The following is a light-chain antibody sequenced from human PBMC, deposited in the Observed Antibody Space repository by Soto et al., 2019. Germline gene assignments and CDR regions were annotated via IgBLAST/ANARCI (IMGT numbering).Light chain of an antibody. CDR1: QSVRHY. Sequence: EVVLTHSPATLSLSPGESATLSCRASQSVRHYLAWYQQKPGQAPRLLIYDASNRAAGIPARFTGSGCGREFTLTISSLEPEDFVLYLCKQRNDWPPDITVRPG. CDR2: DAS. J-gene: IGKJ3*01. CDR3: KQRNDWPPDIT. V-gene: IGKV3-11*02.